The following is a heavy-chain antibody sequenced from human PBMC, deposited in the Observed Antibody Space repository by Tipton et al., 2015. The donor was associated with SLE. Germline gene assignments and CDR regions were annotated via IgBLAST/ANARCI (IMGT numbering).Heavy chain of an antibody. CDR2: ISASGNT. J-gene: IGHJ3*02. CDR3: AREDNWSETI. CDR1: GFNVSHSF. V-gene: IGHV3-53*01. Sequence: SLRLSCAASGFNVSHSFMNWVRQAPGEGLDWLSLISASGNTYYADSVRGRFTISRDNSKNTLFLQMNSLRAEDTALYYCAREDNWSETIWGQGTMVTVSS. D-gene: IGHD1-1*01.